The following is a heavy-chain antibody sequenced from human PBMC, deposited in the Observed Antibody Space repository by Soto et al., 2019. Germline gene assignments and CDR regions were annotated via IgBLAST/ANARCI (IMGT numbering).Heavy chain of an antibody. V-gene: IGHV1-69*06. CDR2: IIPIFGTA. Sequence: ASVKVSCKASGGTFSSYAISWVRQAPGQGLEWMGGIIPIFGTANYAQKFQGRVTITADKSTSTAYMELSSLRSEDTAVYYCARDIRMATMIYYFDYWGQGTLVTVSS. CDR1: GGTFSSYA. D-gene: IGHD3-22*01. J-gene: IGHJ4*02. CDR3: ARDIRMATMIYYFDY.